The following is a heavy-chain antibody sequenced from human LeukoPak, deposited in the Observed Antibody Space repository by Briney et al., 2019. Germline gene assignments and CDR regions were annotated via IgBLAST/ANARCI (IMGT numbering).Heavy chain of an antibody. CDR2: IRYDGSNK. V-gene: IGHV3-30*02. CDR3: AKDNWDTAMVTDFDY. D-gene: IGHD5-18*01. CDR1: GFTFSNYG. J-gene: IGHJ4*02. Sequence: GGSLRLSCAASGFTFSNYGMHWVRQAPGKGLEWVTFIRYDGSNKYYADSVKGRFTISRDNSKNTLYLQMNSLRAEDTAVYYCAKDNWDTAMVTDFDYWGQGTLVTVSS.